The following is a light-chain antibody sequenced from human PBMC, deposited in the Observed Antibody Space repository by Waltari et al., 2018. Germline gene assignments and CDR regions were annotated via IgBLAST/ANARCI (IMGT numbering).Light chain of an antibody. CDR3: CSFTSRSTWV. V-gene: IGLV2-14*01. J-gene: IGLJ3*02. CDR1: SSDAGGYKY. Sequence: QSALTQPASVSGSPGQSIPISCTGTSSDAGGYKYVPLYQQHPGKVPKLLIFDVSNRPSGVSNRFSGSKSGNTASLTISGLQAEDESDYYCCSFTSRSTWVFGGGTKLTVL. CDR2: DVS.